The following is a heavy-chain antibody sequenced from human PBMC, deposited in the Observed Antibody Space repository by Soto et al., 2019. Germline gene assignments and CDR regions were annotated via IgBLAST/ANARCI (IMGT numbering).Heavy chain of an antibody. CDR1: GFTFSVYY. CDR2: IKNDGSEQ. J-gene: IGHJ4*02. Sequence: LRLSCAASGFTFSVYYMTWVRQAPGKGLEWVASIKNDGSEQYYVDSVKGRFTISRDNAKNSLYLQMNSLRAGDTALYYCSRENWFQDYWGQGTLVTVSS. CDR3: SRENWFQDY. V-gene: IGHV3-7*03. D-gene: IGHD3-10*01.